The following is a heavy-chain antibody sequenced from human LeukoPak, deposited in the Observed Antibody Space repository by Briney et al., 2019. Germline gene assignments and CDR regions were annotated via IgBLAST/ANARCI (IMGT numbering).Heavy chain of an antibody. J-gene: IGHJ4*02. V-gene: IGHV3-48*04. CDR1: GFTFSAYS. Sequence: GESLRLSCATSGFTFSAYSLSWVRQAPGKGLEWVSHITRPGTTTYYAESVRGRFTISRDNAKNSLYLQMKSLRAEDTALYFCVQAPYLDYWGQGTLVTVSS. D-gene: IGHD2-21*01. CDR2: ITRPGTTT. CDR3: VQAPYLDY.